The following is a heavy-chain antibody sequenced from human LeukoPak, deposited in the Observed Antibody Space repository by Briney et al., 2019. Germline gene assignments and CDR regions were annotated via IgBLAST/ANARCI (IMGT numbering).Heavy chain of an antibody. D-gene: IGHD4-17*01. V-gene: IGHV3-66*01. CDR1: GFTVSSNY. CDR3: ARAPTVTTNFDY. J-gene: IGHJ4*02. CDR2: IYSGGTT. Sequence: GGSLRLSCAASGFTVSSNYMSWVRQALGKGLEWVSIIYSGGTTYYADSVKGRFTISRDNSENTLYLQMNSLRAEDTAVYYCARAPTVTTNFDYWGQGTLVTVSS.